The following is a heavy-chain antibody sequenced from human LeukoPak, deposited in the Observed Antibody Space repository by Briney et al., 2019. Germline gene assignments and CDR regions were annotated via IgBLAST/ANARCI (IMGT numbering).Heavy chain of an antibody. D-gene: IGHD5-24*01. J-gene: IGHJ4*02. CDR1: GITFSSSW. V-gene: IGHV3-7*03. CDR2: IEQDGSEK. CDR3: AKGGEMATISG. Sequence: PGGSLRLSCEASGITFSSSWMNWVRQAPGKGLEWVAKIEQDGSEKYYVDSVKGRFTISRDNAKNSLYLQMNSLRAEDMALYYCAKGGEMATISGWGQGTLVTVSS.